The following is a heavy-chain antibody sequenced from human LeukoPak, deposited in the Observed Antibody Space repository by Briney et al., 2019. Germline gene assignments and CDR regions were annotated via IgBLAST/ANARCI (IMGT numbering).Heavy chain of an antibody. J-gene: IGHJ4*02. CDR3: ARFIAGGGIDY. V-gene: IGHV4-4*02. CDR1: GGSISSSSSNW. D-gene: IGHD6-13*01. CDR2: IYHSGST. Sequence: SGTLSLTCAVSGGSISSSSSNWWSWVRQPPGKGLEWIREIYHSGSTNYNPSLKSRVTISVDNSKNQFSLKLSSVTAADTAVYYCARFIAGGGIDYWGQGALVTVSS.